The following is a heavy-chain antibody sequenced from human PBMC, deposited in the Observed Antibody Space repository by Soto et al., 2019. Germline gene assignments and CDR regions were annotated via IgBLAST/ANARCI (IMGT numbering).Heavy chain of an antibody. J-gene: IGHJ4*02. V-gene: IGHV1-2*04. CDR3: ARGPRKQLWLGYFDY. Sequence: QVQLVQSGAEVKKPGASVKVSCKASGYTFTGYYVHWVRQVPGQGLEWMGWVNPNNADATSAQKFQGWVTMTTVTSIRTAYTELRPKSDDTAVYYCARGPRKQLWLGYFDYWGQGTLVTVSS. CDR1: GYTFTGYY. CDR2: VNPNNADA. D-gene: IGHD5-18*01.